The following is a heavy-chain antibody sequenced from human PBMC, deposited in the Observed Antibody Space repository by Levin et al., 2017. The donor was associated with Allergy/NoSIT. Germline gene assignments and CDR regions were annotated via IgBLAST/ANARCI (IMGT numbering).Heavy chain of an antibody. CDR2: IKSKADGGTT. CDR1: GITFSNAW. J-gene: IGHJ4*02. V-gene: IGHV3-15*01. D-gene: IGHD6-13*01. CDR3: TTYSSSWYYFDY. Sequence: GGSLRLSCAASGITFSNAWMSWSRQAPGKGLEWVGRIKSKADGGTTEYAAPVKGRFTISRDDSKNTLYLQMNSLKTEDTAVYFCTTYSSSWYYFDYWGQGTLVTVSS.